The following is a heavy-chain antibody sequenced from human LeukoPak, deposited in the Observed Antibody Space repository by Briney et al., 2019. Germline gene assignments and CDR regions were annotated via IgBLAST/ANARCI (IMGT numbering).Heavy chain of an antibody. J-gene: IGHJ6*03. CDR3: ARDVTYYYGSGSYFYYMDV. Sequence: SSETLSLTCAVYGGSFSGYYWSWIRQPPGKGLEWIGEINHSGSTNYNPSLKSRVTISVDTSKNQFSLKLSSVTAADTAVYYCARDVTYYYGSGSYFYYMDVWGKGTTVTISS. CDR1: GGSFSGYY. V-gene: IGHV4-34*01. CDR2: INHSGST. D-gene: IGHD3-10*01.